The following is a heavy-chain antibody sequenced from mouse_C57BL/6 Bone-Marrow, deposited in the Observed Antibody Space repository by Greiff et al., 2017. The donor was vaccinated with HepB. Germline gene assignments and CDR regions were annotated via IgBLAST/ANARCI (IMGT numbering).Heavy chain of an antibody. J-gene: IGHJ3*01. V-gene: IGHV5-2*01. CDR3: ARPFLTSAWFAY. CDR2: INSDGGST. D-gene: IGHD1-1*01. CDR1: AYEFPSHD. Sequence: EVNVVESGGGLVQPGESLKLSCESNAYEFPSHDMSWVRKTPEKRLELVAAINSDGGSTYYPDTMERRFIISRDNTKKTLYLQMSSLRSEDTALYYCARPFLTSAWFAYWGQGTLVTVSA.